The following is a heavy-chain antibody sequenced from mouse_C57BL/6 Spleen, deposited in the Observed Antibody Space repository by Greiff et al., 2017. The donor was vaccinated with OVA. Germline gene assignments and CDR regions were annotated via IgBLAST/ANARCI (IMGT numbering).Heavy chain of an antibody. CDR3: ARGDGTGGY. D-gene: IGHD4-1*01. CDR2: IDPSDSYT. CDR1: GYTFTSYW. V-gene: IGHV1-50*01. J-gene: IGHJ2*01. Sequence: QVHVKQPGAELVKPGASVKLSCKASGYTFTSYWMQWVKQRPGQGLEWIGEIDPSDSYTNYNQKFKGKATLTVDTSSSTAYMQLSSLTSEDSAVYYCARGDGTGGYWGQGTTLTVSS.